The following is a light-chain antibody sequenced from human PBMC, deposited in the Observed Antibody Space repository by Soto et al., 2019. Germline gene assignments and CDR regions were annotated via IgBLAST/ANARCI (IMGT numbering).Light chain of an antibody. CDR1: SSDVGGYNY. V-gene: IGLV2-14*03. J-gene: IGLJ3*02. CDR3: TSFTSSSTWV. CDR2: EVS. Sequence: QSALTQPASVSGSPGQSLTISCTGTSSDVGGYNYVSWFQQHPGKAPKLKIYEVSNRPSGVSNRFSGSKSGYTASLTISELQAEDEADYYCTSFTSSSTWVFGGGTKLTVL.